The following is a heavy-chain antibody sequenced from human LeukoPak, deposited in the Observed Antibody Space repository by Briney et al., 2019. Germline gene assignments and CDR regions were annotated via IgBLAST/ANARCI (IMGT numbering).Heavy chain of an antibody. CDR2: IYYSGST. CDR1: GGSISSGSYY. Sequence: SETLSLTCSVSGGSISSGSYYWSWIRQPAGKGLEWIGRIYYSGSTNYNPSLKSRVTISRDTSKNEFSLKLSSVTAADTAVYYCARDSRRDGYNLDYWGRGTLVTVSS. D-gene: IGHD5-24*01. CDR3: ARDSRRDGYNLDY. V-gene: IGHV4-61*02. J-gene: IGHJ4*02.